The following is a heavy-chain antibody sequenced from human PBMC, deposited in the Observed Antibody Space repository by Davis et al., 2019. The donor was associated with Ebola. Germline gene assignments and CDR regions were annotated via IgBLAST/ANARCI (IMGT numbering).Heavy chain of an antibody. CDR2: IWYDGSNK. J-gene: IGHJ6*02. D-gene: IGHD6-13*01. Sequence: GGSLRLSCAASGFTFSSYGMHWVRQAPGKGLEWVAVIWYDGSNKYYADSVKGRFTISRDNSKNTLYLQMNSLRAEDTAVYYCARAIISSWYGGAYYYYYGMDVWGQGTTVTVSS. V-gene: IGHV3-33*01. CDR1: GFTFSSYG. CDR3: ARAIISSWYGGAYYYYYGMDV.